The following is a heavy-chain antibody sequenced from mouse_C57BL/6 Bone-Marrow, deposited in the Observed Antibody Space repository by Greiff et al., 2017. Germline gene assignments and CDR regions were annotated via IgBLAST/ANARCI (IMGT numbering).Heavy chain of an antibody. D-gene: IGHD1-1*01. CDR3: ARPDYYGSKSWFAY. J-gene: IGHJ3*01. CDR1: GYTFTSYW. Sequence: QVQLQQSGAELVKPGASVKLSCKASGYTFTSYWMHWVKQRPGQGLEWIGMIHPNSGSTNYNEKFKSKATLTVDKSSSTAYMQLSSLTSEDAAVYYCARPDYYGSKSWFAYWGQGTLVTVSA. V-gene: IGHV1-64*01. CDR2: IHPNSGST.